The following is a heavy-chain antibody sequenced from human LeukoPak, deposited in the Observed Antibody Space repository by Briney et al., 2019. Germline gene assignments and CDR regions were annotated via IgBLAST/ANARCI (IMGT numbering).Heavy chain of an antibody. CDR1: GFTFSSYA. CDR2: ISYDGSNK. Sequence: GGSLRLSCAASGFTFSSYAMHWVRQAPGKGLEWVAVISYDGSNKYYADSVKGRFTISRDNSKNTLYLQMNSLRAEDTAVYYCARDRVPGDSSGYYPDYWGQGTLVTVSS. D-gene: IGHD3-22*01. J-gene: IGHJ4*02. V-gene: IGHV3-30-3*01. CDR3: ARDRVPGDSSGYYPDY.